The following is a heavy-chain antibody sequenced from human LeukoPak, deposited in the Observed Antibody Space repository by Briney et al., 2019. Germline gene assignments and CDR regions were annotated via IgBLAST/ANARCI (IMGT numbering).Heavy chain of an antibody. CDR3: ARVPHIVVVPAAKGYWFDP. D-gene: IGHD2-2*01. CDR1: GFTFSNYW. Sequence: GGSLRLSCAASGFTFSNYWMNWVRQAPGKGLVWVSRIHSDGTRATYADSVKGRFTISRDNAKNTLYLQMNSLRAEDTAVYYCARVPHIVVVPAAKGYWFDPWGQGTLVTVSS. V-gene: IGHV3-74*01. CDR2: IHSDGTRA. J-gene: IGHJ5*02.